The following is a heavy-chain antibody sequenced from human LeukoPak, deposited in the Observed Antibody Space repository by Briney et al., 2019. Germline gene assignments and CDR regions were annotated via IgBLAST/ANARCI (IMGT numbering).Heavy chain of an antibody. CDR2: IYTSGST. D-gene: IGHD4-23*01. CDR3: ERHAYGGNSAFDY. J-gene: IGHJ4*02. Sequence: SETLSLTCTVSGGSISSYYWSWIRQPPGKGLEWIGYIYTSGSTNYNPSLNSRVTISVDTSKNQFSLKLSSVTAADTAVYYCERHAYGGNSAFDYWGQGTLVTVSS. V-gene: IGHV4-4*09. CDR1: GGSISSYY.